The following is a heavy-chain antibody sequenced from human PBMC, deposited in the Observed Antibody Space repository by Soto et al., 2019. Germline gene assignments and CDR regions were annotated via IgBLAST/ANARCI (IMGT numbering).Heavy chain of an antibody. CDR2: IVVGSANT. V-gene: IGHV1-58*01. D-gene: IGHD5-12*01. Sequence: GASVKVSCKASGFTFTSSTVQWVRLARGQRLEWIGWIVVGSANTNYAQKFQERVTVTRDISTSTAYMELSSLRSEDTAVYFCAAAKRRYSGYEFYAFDIWGQGTMVTVS. J-gene: IGHJ3*02. CDR3: AAAKRRYSGYEFYAFDI. CDR1: GFTFTSST.